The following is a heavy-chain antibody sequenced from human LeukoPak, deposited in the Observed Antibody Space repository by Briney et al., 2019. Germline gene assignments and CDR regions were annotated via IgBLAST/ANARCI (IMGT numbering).Heavy chain of an antibody. CDR1: GFTFSSYW. J-gene: IGHJ4*02. V-gene: IGHV3-74*01. CDR3: AREEGLRYFDWLPLDY. D-gene: IGHD3-9*01. CDR2: INTDGSST. Sequence: GGSLRLSCAASGFTFSSYWMHWVRQAPGKGLVWVSRINTDGSSTNYADTVKGRFTISRDNAKNMLYLQMNSLRDEDRAGYYCAREEGLRYFDWLPLDYWGRGILVSVSS.